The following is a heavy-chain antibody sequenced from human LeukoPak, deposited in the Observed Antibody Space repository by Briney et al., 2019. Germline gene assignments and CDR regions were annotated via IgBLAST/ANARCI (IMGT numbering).Heavy chain of an antibody. V-gene: IGHV3-7*01. Sequence: GGSLSLSCAASGFTFSSYWMSWVRQAPGKGLEWVANIKEDGSEKFYVDSVKGRFTISRDNAKNSLYLQMNSLRAEDTAVYYCARDRWGYSYGGDWGQGTLVTVSS. J-gene: IGHJ4*02. D-gene: IGHD5-18*01. CDR3: ARDRWGYSYGGD. CDR2: IKEDGSEK. CDR1: GFTFSSYW.